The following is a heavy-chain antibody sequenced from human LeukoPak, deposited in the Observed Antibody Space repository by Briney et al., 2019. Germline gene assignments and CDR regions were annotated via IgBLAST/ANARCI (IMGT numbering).Heavy chain of an antibody. CDR2: IYTSGST. V-gene: IGHV4-61*02. CDR3: ARERGSYDYYYYYYMDV. CDR1: GGSISSSSYY. D-gene: IGHD2-15*01. J-gene: IGHJ6*03. Sequence: SETLSLTCTVSGGSISSSSYYWGWIRQPPGKGLEWIGRIYTSGSTNYNPSLKSRVTMSVDTSKNQFSLKLSSVTAADTAVYYCARERGSYDYYYYYYMDVWGKGTTVTISS.